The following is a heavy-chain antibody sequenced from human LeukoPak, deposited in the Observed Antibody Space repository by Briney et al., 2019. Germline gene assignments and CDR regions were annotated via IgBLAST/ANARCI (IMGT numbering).Heavy chain of an antibody. CDR1: GGSFSAYY. CDR2: INHSGST. J-gene: IGHJ5*02. CDR3: ARGEYGNQRSNNWFDP. D-gene: IGHD4-11*01. V-gene: IGHV4-34*01. Sequence: SETLSLTCAVYGGSFSAYYWTWIRQPPGKGQEWIGEINHSGSTNYNPSLKSRVTISIDTSKNQFSLKLRSVTAADTAVYYCARGEYGNQRSNNWFDPWGQGTLVTVSS.